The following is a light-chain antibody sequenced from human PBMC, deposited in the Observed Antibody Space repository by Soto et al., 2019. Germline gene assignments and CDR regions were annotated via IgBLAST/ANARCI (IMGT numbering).Light chain of an antibody. J-gene: IGKJ1*01. CDR2: KAS. CDR3: QQYSSYSPET. V-gene: IGKV1-5*03. CDR1: QSISVW. Sequence: DIQMTQSPSTLSASIGDRVTITCRANQSISVWLAWYQQKPGKAPKVLIYKASRLESGVPSRFSGSGSGTEFTLTISSLQPDDFATYYCQQYSSYSPETFGQGTTVDIK.